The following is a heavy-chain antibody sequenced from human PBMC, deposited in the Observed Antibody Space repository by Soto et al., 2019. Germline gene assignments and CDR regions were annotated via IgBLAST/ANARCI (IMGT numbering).Heavy chain of an antibody. J-gene: IGHJ4*02. V-gene: IGHV4-39*01. CDR3: ARLIHCKTTSCYFDY. D-gene: IGHD2-2*01. CDR2: VYYSGTT. CDR1: GRSISSSSYY. Sequence: TSETLSLTCTVSGRSISSSSYYWAWVRQPPGKGLEWIGSVYYSGTTYYNPSLKSRVTISEDTSKNQFSLRLSSVTAADTAVFYCARLIHCKTTSCYFDYWGPGTLVTVSS.